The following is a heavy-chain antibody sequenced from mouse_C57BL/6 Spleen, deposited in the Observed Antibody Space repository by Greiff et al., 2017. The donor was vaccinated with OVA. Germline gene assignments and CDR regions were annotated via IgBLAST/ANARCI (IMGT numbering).Heavy chain of an antibody. CDR3: ARSYYSNYGNYFDY. J-gene: IGHJ2*01. CDR1: GYSITSGYY. V-gene: IGHV3-6*01. CDR2: ISYDGSN. Sequence: ESGPGLVKPSQSLSLTCSVTGYSITSGYYWNWIRQFPGNKLEWMGYISYDGSNNYNPSFKNRISITRDTSKNQFFLKLNSVTTEDTATYYCARSYYSNYGNYFDYWGQGTTLTVSS. D-gene: IGHD2-5*01.